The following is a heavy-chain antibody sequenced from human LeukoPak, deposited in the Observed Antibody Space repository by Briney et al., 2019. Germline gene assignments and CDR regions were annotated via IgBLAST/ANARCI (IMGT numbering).Heavy chain of an antibody. CDR2: ISGNGGST. CDR3: ANEPPRFDILTGYYIGRGYYFDY. J-gene: IGHJ4*02. Sequence: PGGSLRLSCAASGFTFSSYVMSWVRQAPGKGLEWVSAISGNGGSTYYADSVKGRFTISRDNSKNTLYLQMNSLRAEDTAVYYCANEPPRFDILTGYYIGRGYYFDYWGQGTLVTVSS. CDR1: GFTFSSYV. D-gene: IGHD3-9*01. V-gene: IGHV3-23*01.